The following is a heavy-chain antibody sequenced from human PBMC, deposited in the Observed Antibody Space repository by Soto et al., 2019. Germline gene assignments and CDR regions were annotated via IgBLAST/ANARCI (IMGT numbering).Heavy chain of an antibody. J-gene: IGHJ4*02. V-gene: IGHV3-15*01. CDR3: TTSGTQHDAPLSVFDY. CDR2: IKSKTDGGTT. D-gene: IGHD1-26*01. Sequence: EVQLVESGGGLVKPGGSLRLSCAASGFTFSNAWMSWVRQAPGKGLEWVGRIKSKTDGGTTDYAAPVKDRFTISREDSKNTLYLQKNSLKTEDSGVYYCTTSGTQHDAPLSVFDYWGQGTLVTDSS. CDR1: GFTFSNAW.